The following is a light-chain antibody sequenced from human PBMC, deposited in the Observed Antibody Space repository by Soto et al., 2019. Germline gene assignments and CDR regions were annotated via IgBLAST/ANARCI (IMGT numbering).Light chain of an antibody. J-gene: IGLJ1*01. Sequence: QSVLTQPPSVSGAPGQTVTISCTGSSSNIGAGYDAHWYQQLARKAPKLLIYGNDNRPSGVPDRFSGSKSCTSASLAIAGLQAEDEADYYCQSYASSLSAYVFGTGTKLTVL. CDR2: GND. V-gene: IGLV1-40*01. CDR1: SSNIGAGYD. CDR3: QSYASSLSAYV.